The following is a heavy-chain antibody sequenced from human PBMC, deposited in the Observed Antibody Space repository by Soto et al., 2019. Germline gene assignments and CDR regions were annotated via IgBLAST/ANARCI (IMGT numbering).Heavy chain of an antibody. D-gene: IGHD5-12*01. CDR2: ISAGGGST. CDR1: GFTFSSYA. V-gene: IGHV3-23*01. CDR3: AKPDVSYGGLRYFDL. Sequence: EVQLLESGGGLVQPGGSLRLSRAASGFTFSSYAMSWVRQAPGKGLEWVSAISAGGGSTYYADSVKGRFTISRDNSKNTLYLQMNSLRAEDTAVYYCAKPDVSYGGLRYFDLWGRGTLVTVSS. J-gene: IGHJ2*01.